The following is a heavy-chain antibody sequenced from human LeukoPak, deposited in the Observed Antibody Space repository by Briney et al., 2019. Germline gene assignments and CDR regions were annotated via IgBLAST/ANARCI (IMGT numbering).Heavy chain of an antibody. CDR2: ISAYNGNT. V-gene: IGHV1-18*01. J-gene: IGHJ3*02. CDR3: AREDCSGGSCYSLSLTPVFHVFDI. CDR1: GYAFTSYG. D-gene: IGHD2-15*01. Sequence: ASVKVSCKASGYAFTSYGISWVRQAPGQGLEWMGWISAYNGNTNYAPKLQGRVTMTTDTSASTAYMELRSLRSDDTAVYYCAREDCSGGSCYSLSLTPVFHVFDIWGQGTMVTVSS.